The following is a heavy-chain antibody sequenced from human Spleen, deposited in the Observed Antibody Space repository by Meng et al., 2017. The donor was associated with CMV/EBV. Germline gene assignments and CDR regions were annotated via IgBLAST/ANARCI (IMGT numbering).Heavy chain of an antibody. CDR3: ARGGMYTSSWFDS. CDR2: VYYSGST. J-gene: IGHJ5*01. D-gene: IGHD6-13*01. V-gene: IGHV4-59*13. CDR1: GGSISGYY. Sequence: SETLSLTCTVSGGSISGYYWSWIRHPPGKGLEWIGYVYYSGSTNQNPSLKTRVSISIDMPKNQFSLNLNSVTAADTAIYYCARGGMYTSSWFDSWGPGTLVTVSS.